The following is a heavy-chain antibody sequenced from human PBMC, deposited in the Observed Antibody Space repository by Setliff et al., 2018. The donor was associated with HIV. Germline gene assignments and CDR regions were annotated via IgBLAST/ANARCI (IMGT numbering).Heavy chain of an antibody. Sequence: PSETLSLTCTVSGDSINSGNYYWSWIRQHPGKGLEWIGYIYYSGSTYYSPSLKSRVTISEDTSKNQFSLKMRSVTAADTAVYYCRTSPAGEILGSRAFYLDYWGQGTLVTVSS. D-gene: IGHD3-10*01. J-gene: IGHJ4*02. V-gene: IGHV4-31*06. CDR2: IYYSGST. CDR1: GDSINSGNYY. CDR3: RTSPAGEILGSRAFYLDY.